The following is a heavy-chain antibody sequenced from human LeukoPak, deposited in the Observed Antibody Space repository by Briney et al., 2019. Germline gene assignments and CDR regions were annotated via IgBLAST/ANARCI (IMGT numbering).Heavy chain of an antibody. CDR1: GYTFTGYY. D-gene: IGHD3-10*01. CDR2: INPNSGGT. V-gene: IGHV1-2*04. J-gene: IGHJ6*02. Sequence: ASVKVSCKASGYTFTGYYMHWVRQAPGQGLEWMGWINPNSGGTNYAQKFQGWVTMTRDTSISTAYMELSRLRSDDTAVYYCARDLGITMVRGVGYYYGMDVWGQGTTVTVSS. CDR3: ARDLGITMVRGVGYYYGMDV.